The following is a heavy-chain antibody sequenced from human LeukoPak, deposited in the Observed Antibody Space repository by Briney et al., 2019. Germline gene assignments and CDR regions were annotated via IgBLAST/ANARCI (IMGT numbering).Heavy chain of an antibody. CDR3: ARRYDFWSGSVYGIDV. Sequence: GGSLRLSCAASGFTFSSYAMHWVRQAPGKGLEWVAVISYDGSNKYYADSVKGRFTISRDNSKNTLYLQMNSLRVEDTAVYYCARRYDFWSGSVYGIDVWGQGTTVTVSS. CDR2: ISYDGSNK. V-gene: IGHV3-30-3*01. J-gene: IGHJ6*02. CDR1: GFTFSSYA. D-gene: IGHD3-3*01.